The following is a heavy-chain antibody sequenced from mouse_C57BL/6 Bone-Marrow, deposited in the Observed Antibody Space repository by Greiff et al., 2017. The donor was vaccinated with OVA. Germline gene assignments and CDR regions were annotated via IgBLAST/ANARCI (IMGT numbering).Heavy chain of an antibody. D-gene: IGHD2-1*01. V-gene: IGHV1-69*01. CDR1: GYTFTSYW. CDR3: AREGGNYGFAY. J-gene: IGHJ3*01. CDR2: IDPSDSYT. Sequence: QVQLQQPGAELVMPGASVKLSCKASGYTFTSYWMHWVKQRPGQGLEWIGEIDPSDSYTNYNQKFKGKSTLTVDKSSSTAYMQLSSLTSEDSAVYYCAREGGNYGFAYWGQGTLVTVSA.